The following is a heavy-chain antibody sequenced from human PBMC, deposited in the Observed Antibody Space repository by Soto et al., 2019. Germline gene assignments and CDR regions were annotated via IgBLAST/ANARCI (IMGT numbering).Heavy chain of an antibody. D-gene: IGHD6-13*01. CDR1: GFPFSSYG. J-gene: IGHJ4*02. CDR2: IWYDGSNK. Sequence: GGSLRLSCAASGFPFSSYGMHWVRQAPGKGLEWVAVIWYDGSNKYYADSVKGRFTISRDNSKNTLYLQMNSLRAEDTAVYYCARTAAAALFDYWGQGTLVTVSS. V-gene: IGHV3-33*01. CDR3: ARTAAAALFDY.